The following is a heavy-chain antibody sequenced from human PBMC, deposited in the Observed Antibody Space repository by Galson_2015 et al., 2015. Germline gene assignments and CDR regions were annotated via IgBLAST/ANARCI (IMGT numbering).Heavy chain of an antibody. CDR2: IKQDGSAK. V-gene: IGHV3-7*01. D-gene: IGHD4-23*01. Sequence: SLRLSCAASGFIFTNYWMSWSRQAPGKGLEWVANIKQDGSAKYYADSVKGRFTISRDNAKNSLYLQMSSLTAEDTAVYYCATSADAGGNDWGQGTQVTVSS. CDR3: ATSADAGGND. CDR1: GFIFTNYW. J-gene: IGHJ4*02.